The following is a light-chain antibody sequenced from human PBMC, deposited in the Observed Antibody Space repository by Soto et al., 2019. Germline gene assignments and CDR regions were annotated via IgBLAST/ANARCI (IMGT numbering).Light chain of an antibody. Sequence: QSVLTQPASVSGSPGQSITISCTGASSDLGDYNYVSWYQQHPGKAPKLMIYDVSSRPSGVSDRFSGSKSGNTASLTISGLQAEFLSCYYCTSYTTTVTYVFSTGTKFTVL. CDR2: DVS. CDR1: SSDLGDYNY. CDR3: TSYTTTVTYV. J-gene: IGLJ1*01. V-gene: IGLV2-14*03.